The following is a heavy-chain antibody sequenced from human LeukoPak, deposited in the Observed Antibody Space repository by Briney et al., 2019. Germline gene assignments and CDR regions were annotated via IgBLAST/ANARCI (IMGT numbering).Heavy chain of an antibody. J-gene: IGHJ4*02. Sequence: ASVKVSCKASGYTFTTYAIHWVRQAPGQRLEWMGWFNAGNGNTKYSQKFQGRVTITRDTSASTAYMELSSLRSEDTAVYYCARQYSSGWYGGDYWGQGTLVTVSS. CDR2: FNAGNGNT. D-gene: IGHD6-19*01. CDR1: GYTFTTYA. CDR3: ARQYSSGWYGGDY. V-gene: IGHV1-3*01.